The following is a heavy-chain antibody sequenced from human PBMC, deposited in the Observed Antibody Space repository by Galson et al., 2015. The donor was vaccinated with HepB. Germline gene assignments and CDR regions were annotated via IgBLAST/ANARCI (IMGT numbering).Heavy chain of an antibody. Sequence: SLRLSCAVSGFTFSDHYVDWVRQAPGKGLEWVGRSRNKAKGYGTAYAASVKGRFTVSRDGSKNSVFLQMNSLRSEDTAVYYCARSEVTTVVTDFDSWGQGTLVTVSS. V-gene: IGHV3-72*01. J-gene: IGHJ4*02. CDR1: GFTFSDHY. CDR3: ARSEVTTVVTDFDS. CDR2: SRNKAKGYGT. D-gene: IGHD4-23*01.